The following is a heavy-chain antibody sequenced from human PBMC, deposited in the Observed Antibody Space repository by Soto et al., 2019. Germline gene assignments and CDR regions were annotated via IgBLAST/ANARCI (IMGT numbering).Heavy chain of an antibody. V-gene: IGHV3-33*01. D-gene: IGHD4-17*01. CDR1: GFTFSSYG. J-gene: IGHJ4*02. Sequence: QVQLVESGGGVVQPGRSLRLSCAASGFTFSSYGMHWVRQAPGKGLEWVAVIWYDGSNKYYADSVKGRFTISTDNSKNTLYLQMNSLRAEDTAVYYCARVNGDYSRGYYFDHWRQGPLVTVSS. CDR2: IWYDGSNK. CDR3: ARVNGDYSRGYYFDH.